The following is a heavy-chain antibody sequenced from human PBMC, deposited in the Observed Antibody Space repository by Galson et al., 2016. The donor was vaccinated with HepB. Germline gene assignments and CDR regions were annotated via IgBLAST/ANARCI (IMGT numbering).Heavy chain of an antibody. J-gene: IGHJ6*02. CDR1: GFTFSAYA. Sequence: SLRLSCAASGFTFSAYAMIWVRQAPGKGPAAVSSISDSGSRPYYADSVRGRFTISRDNFKNTLYLQMNSLRAEDTAVYYCAKALSQTDYYWYGMDVWGQGTTVTVS. V-gene: IGHV3-23*01. CDR2: ISDSGSRP. CDR3: AKALSQTDYYWYGMDV.